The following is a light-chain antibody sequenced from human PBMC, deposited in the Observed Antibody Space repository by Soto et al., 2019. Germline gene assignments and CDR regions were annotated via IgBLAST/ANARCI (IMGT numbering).Light chain of an antibody. V-gene: IGKV1-9*01. CDR1: QGISSY. Sequence: PSSLSASVGDRVTITCRASQGISSYLAWYQQKPGKAPKSLIYAASTLQSGVPSRFSGSGSGTEFTLTISSLQPEDSATYYCRQHNNYPITFGQGTRLEIK. CDR2: AAS. J-gene: IGKJ5*01. CDR3: RQHNNYPIT.